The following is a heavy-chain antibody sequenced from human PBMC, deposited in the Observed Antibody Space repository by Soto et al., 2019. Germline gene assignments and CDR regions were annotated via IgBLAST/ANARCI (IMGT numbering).Heavy chain of an antibody. V-gene: IGHV1-18*01. CDR2: ITAYNGTA. Sequence: ASVKVSCKASSYTFTSYGFSWVRQAPGQGLEWMGWITAYNGTANYAQKFQGRVTITADESTSTAYMELSSLRSEDTAVYYCAREGVQATRFLEWLSRSYYYYGMDVWGQGTTVTVSS. CDR3: AREGVQATRFLEWLSRSYYYYGMDV. J-gene: IGHJ6*02. D-gene: IGHD3-3*01. CDR1: SYTFTSYG.